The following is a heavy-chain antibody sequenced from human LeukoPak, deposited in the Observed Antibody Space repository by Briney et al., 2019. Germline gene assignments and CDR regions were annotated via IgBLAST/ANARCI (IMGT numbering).Heavy chain of an antibody. CDR1: GFTFSNYG. J-gene: IGHJ4*02. V-gene: IGHV3-7*01. Sequence: PGGSLRLSCAASGFTFSNYGMSWVRQAPGKGLEWVANIKQDGSEKYYVDSVKGRFTISRDNAKNSLYLQMNSLRAEDTAVYYCARVVRGVTVGLVRYYFDYWGQGTLVTVSS. CDR2: IKQDGSEK. CDR3: ARVVRGVTVGLVRYYFDY. D-gene: IGHD3-10*01.